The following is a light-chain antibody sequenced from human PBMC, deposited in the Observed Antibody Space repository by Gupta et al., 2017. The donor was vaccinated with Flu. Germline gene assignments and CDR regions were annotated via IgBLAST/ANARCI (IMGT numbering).Light chain of an antibody. J-gene: IGKJ1*01. V-gene: IGKV3-15*01. CDR1: QSVSSN. CDR3: QQYNNWTRT. Sequence: DIVLTPSPSTLSVSPGERATLSCRASQSVSSNLAWYQQKPGQAPRLLIYGASTRATGIPARFSGSGSGTEFTLTISSLQSEDFAVYYCQQYNNWTRTFGQGTKVEIK. CDR2: GAS.